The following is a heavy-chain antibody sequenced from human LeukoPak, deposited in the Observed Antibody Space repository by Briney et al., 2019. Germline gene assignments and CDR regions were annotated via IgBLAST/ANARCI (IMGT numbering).Heavy chain of an antibody. CDR1: GFTVSTNC. CDR3: ARDRRAAAGTERTKYYYYYYAMDV. D-gene: IGHD6-13*01. CDR2: IYSDGNT. V-gene: IGHV3-53*04. J-gene: IGHJ6*02. Sequence: GGSLRLSCAASGFTVSTNCMSWVRQAPGKGLEWVSVIYSDGNTYYADSVKGRFTISRHSYKNTLYLQMNSLRAEDTAVYYCARDRRAAAGTERTKYYYYYYAMDVWGQGTTVTVSS.